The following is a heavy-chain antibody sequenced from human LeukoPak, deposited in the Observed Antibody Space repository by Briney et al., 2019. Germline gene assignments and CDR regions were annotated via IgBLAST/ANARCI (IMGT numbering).Heavy chain of an antibody. J-gene: IGHJ4*02. CDR1: GFRFTSYW. CDR3: ARLFHYGSSEYYFDY. D-gene: IGHD6-13*01. Sequence: GESLKISFKGSGFRFTSYWIGWVRQMPGKGLEWMGIIYPGDSDTRYSPSFQGQVTISADKSISTAYLQWSSLKASDTAMYYCARLFHYGSSEYYFDYWGQGTLVTVSS. CDR2: IYPGDSDT. V-gene: IGHV5-51*01.